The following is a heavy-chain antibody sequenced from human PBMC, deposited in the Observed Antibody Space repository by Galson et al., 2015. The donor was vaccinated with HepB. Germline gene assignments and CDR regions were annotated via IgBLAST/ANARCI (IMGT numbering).Heavy chain of an antibody. CDR1: GYTFTSYD. CDR3: ARGGLGDQLLRAYYYYGMDV. CDR2: MNPNSGNT. Sequence: SVKVSCKASGYTFTSYDINWVRQATGQGLEWMGWMNPNSGNTGYAQKFQGRVTMTRNTSISTAYMELSSLRSEDTAVYYCARGGLGDQLLRAYYYYGMDVWGQGITVTVSS. V-gene: IGHV1-8*01. D-gene: IGHD2-2*01. J-gene: IGHJ6*02.